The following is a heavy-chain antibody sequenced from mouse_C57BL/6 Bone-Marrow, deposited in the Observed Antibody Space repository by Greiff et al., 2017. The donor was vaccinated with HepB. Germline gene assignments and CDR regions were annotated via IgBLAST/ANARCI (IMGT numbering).Heavy chain of an antibody. CDR3: ASHYYGSSYAMDY. CDR2: IRNKANGYTT. Sequence: EVKVEESGGGLVQPGGSLSLSCAASGFTFTDYYMSWVRQPPGKALEWLGFIRNKANGYTTEYSVSVKGRFTISRDNSQSILYLQMNALRAEDSATYYCASHYYGSSYAMDYWGQGTSVTVSS. V-gene: IGHV7-3*01. J-gene: IGHJ4*01. CDR1: GFTFTDYY. D-gene: IGHD1-1*01.